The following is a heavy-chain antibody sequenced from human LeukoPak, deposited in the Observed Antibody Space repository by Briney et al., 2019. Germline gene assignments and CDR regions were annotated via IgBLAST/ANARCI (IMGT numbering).Heavy chain of an antibody. CDR3: ARGIAVAGGVHWFDP. J-gene: IGHJ5*02. V-gene: IGHV3-13*01. D-gene: IGHD6-19*01. CDR2: IGTAGDT. Sequence: PGGSLRLSCAAFGFTFSSYDMHWVRQATGKGLEWVSAIGTAGDTYYPGSVKGRFTISRENAKNSLYLQMNSLRAGDTAVYYCARGIAVAGGVHWFDPWGQGTLVTVSS. CDR1: GFTFSSYD.